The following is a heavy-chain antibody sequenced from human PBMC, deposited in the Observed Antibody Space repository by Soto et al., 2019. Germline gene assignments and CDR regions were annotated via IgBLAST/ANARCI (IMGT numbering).Heavy chain of an antibody. J-gene: IGHJ6*02. Sequence: ASVKVSCKASGYTFTSYGISWVRQAPGQGLEWMGWISAYNGNTNYAQRLQGRVTMTTDTSTSTAYMELRSLRSDDTAVYYCALPRRFYYYGMGVWGQGTTVTVS. CDR1: GYTFTSYG. CDR2: ISAYNGNT. V-gene: IGHV1-18*01. CDR3: ALPRRFYYYGMGV.